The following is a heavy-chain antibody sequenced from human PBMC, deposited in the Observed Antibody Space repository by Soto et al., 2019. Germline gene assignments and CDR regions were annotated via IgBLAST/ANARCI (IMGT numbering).Heavy chain of an antibody. CDR3: ARATSLIMAAPAY. J-gene: IGHJ4*02. CDR2: VSPYNGNA. Sequence: RASVKVSCKTSGYTFSNYAISWVRQAPGQGLEWMGWVSPYNGNANYTEKFRGRVSMTTDTSTTTAYMELTSLTSDDTAIYYCARATSLIMAAPAYWGQGTLVTVSS. D-gene: IGHD2-8*01. CDR1: GYTFSNYA. V-gene: IGHV1-18*04.